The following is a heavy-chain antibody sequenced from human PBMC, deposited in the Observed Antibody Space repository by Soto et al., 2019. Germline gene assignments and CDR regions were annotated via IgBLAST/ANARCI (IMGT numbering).Heavy chain of an antibody. CDR3: ARGGYTYGYGLDY. CDR1: GYTFTAYY. Sequence: QVQLVQSGAEVKKLGASVKVSCKASGYTFTAYYIHWVRQAPGQGLEWVGWINPNSGDTNCAQRFQGWVTMTWDPSVSTAYMDLTRLRSDDTAVYDCARGGYTYGYGLDYWGQGTLVTVSS. J-gene: IGHJ4*02. CDR2: INPNSGDT. V-gene: IGHV1-2*04. D-gene: IGHD5-18*01.